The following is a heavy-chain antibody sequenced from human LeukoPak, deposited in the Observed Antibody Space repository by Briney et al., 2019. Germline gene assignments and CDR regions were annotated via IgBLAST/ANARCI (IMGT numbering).Heavy chain of an antibody. Sequence: PGGSLRLSCAASGFTFSSYSMNWVRQAPGKGLEWVSYISSSSSTICYADSVKGRFTISRDNAKNSLYLQMNSLRAEDTAVYYCCQLLYGYYYYGMDVWGQGTTVTVSS. V-gene: IGHV3-48*01. CDR3: CQLLYGYYYYGMDV. D-gene: IGHD2-2*02. CDR1: GFTFSSYS. CDR2: ISSSSSTI. J-gene: IGHJ6*02.